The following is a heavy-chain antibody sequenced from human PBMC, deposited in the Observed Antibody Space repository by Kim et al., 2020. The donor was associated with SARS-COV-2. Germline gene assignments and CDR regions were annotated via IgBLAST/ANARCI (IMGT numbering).Heavy chain of an antibody. CDR3: ARWYSSGWYSWGDYYYYGMDV. V-gene: IGHV1-3*01. CDR2: INAGNGNT. CDR1: GYTFTSYA. Sequence: ASVKVSCKASGYTFTSYAMHWVRQAPGQRLEWMGWINAGNGNTKYSQKFQGRVTITRDTSASTAYMELSSLRSEDTAVYYCARWYSSGWYSWGDYYYYGMDVWGQGTTVTVSS. D-gene: IGHD6-19*01. J-gene: IGHJ6*02.